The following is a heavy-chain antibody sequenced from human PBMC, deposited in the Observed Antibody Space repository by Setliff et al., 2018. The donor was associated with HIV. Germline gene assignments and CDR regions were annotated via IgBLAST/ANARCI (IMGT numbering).Heavy chain of an antibody. D-gene: IGHD2-15*01. CDR3: ARGRHCSGGSCYSYYY. CDR1: GFTFSSYA. CDR2: INSNGGST. Sequence: GGSLRLSCATYGFTFSSYAMYWVRQAPGKGLEYVSAINSNGGSTYYADSVKGRFTISRDNSKSTVYLQMGSLRAEDMAVYYCARGRHCSGGSCYSYYY. J-gene: IGHJ6*03. V-gene: IGHV3-64*02.